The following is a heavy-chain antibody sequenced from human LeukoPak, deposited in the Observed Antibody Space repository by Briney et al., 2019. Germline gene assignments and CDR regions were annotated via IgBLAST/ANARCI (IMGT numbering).Heavy chain of an antibody. CDR3: ARDRGSTGYYYFDF. J-gene: IGHJ4*02. Sequence: SETLSLTCTVSGGPITEYYWSWIRQPPGKGLEWIGYIYHTGSTNYSPSLKSRVTMSVDASRNQFSLKLVSVTAADTAVYYCARDRGSTGYYYFDFWGQGTLVTVSS. CDR2: IYHTGST. CDR1: GGPITEYY. D-gene: IGHD6-19*01. V-gene: IGHV4-59*01.